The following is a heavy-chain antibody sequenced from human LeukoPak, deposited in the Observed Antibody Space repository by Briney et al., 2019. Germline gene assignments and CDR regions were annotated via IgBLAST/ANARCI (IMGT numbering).Heavy chain of an antibody. D-gene: IGHD4/OR15-4a*01. CDR2: ISGSSSTI. V-gene: IGHV3-11*04. Sequence: GSLTLSCEVSGFTSGDYYMSWSRQAPGKGLEWISYISGSSSTIYYADSVKGRFTISRDNGKNSLYLQMNSLTVEDTGVYYCARDGAEDYGIDYWGRGTLVTVSS. J-gene: IGHJ4*02. CDR1: GFTSGDYY. CDR3: ARDGAEDYGIDY.